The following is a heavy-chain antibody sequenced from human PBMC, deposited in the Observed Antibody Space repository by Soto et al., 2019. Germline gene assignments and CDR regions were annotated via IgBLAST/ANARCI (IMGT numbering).Heavy chain of an antibody. Sequence: SETLSLTCAVSGGSISSGCYSWSWIRQPPGKGLECIGYIYHSGSTYYNPSLKSRVTISVDRSKNQFSLKLSSVTAADTAVYYCARVVAAAGNWFDPWGQGPLVTVSS. CDR2: IYHSGST. V-gene: IGHV4-30-2*01. D-gene: IGHD6-13*01. CDR3: ARVVAAAGNWFDP. J-gene: IGHJ5*02. CDR1: GGSISSGCYS.